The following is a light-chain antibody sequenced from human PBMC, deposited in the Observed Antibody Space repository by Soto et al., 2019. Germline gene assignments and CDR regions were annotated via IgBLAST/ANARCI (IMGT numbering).Light chain of an antibody. CDR2: QDT. Sequence: SYELTQPPSVSVSPGQTASISCSARKLGDNYVSWYQQRPGQSPLLVIYQDTKRPSGISERFSGSNSGNTATLTISGTQAMDEADYYCQTWDSSTAVFGGGTKLTVL. CDR1: KLGDNY. J-gene: IGLJ3*02. V-gene: IGLV3-1*01. CDR3: QTWDSSTAV.